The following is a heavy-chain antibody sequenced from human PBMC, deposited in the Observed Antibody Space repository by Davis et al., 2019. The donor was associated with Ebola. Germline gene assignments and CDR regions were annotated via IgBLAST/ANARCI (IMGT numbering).Heavy chain of an antibody. V-gene: IGHV4-4*02. CDR3: ARGFRESSIAARGDYYYYMDV. D-gene: IGHD6-6*01. CDR2: IYHSGST. Sequence: PSETLSLTCAVSGGSISSSNWWSCVRQPPGKGLEWIGEIYHSGSTNYNPSLKSRVTISVDTSKNQFSLKLSSVTAADTAVYYCARGFRESSIAARGDYYYYMDVWGKGTTVTVSS. J-gene: IGHJ6*03. CDR1: GGSISSSNW.